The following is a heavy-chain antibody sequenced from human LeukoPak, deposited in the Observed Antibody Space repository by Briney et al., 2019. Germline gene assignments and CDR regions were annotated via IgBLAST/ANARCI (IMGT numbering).Heavy chain of an antibody. Sequence: SVKVSCKASGGTFYSYAINWVRQAPGQGLGWMGGSVPMFGTINFAPKFQGRVTITADESTSTAYMELTSLKSEDTAVYYCARGTTVTTAVLVPNDAFDIWGQGTMVTVSS. V-gene: IGHV1-69*13. CDR2: SVPMFGTI. CDR1: GGTFYSYA. CDR3: ARGTTVTTAVLVPNDAFDI. D-gene: IGHD4-17*01. J-gene: IGHJ3*02.